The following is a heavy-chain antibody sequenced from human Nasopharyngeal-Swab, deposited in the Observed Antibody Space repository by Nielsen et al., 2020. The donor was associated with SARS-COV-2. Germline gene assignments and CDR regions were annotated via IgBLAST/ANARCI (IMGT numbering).Heavy chain of an antibody. Sequence: WVRQAPGQGLEWMGGIIPIFGTANYAQKFRGRVTITADESTSTAYMELSSLRSEDTAVYYCARWGIVAKGSYYYYGMDVWGQGTTVTVSS. V-gene: IGHV1-69*01. D-gene: IGHD5-12*01. CDR3: ARWGIVAKGSYYYYGMDV. J-gene: IGHJ6*02. CDR2: IIPIFGTA.